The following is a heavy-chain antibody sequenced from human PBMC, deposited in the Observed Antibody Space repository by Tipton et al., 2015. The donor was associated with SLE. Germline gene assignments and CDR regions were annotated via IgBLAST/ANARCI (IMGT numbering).Heavy chain of an antibody. V-gene: IGHV4-31*03. CDR1: GGSISSGGYY. J-gene: IGHJ4*02. D-gene: IGHD3-10*01. Sequence: TLSLTCTVSGGSISSGGYYWSWIRQHPGKGLEWIGYIYYSGSTYYNPSLKSRVTISVDTSKNQFSLKLSSVTAADTAVYYCAFSVSDYFDYWGQGTLVTVSS. CDR3: AFSVSDYFDY. CDR2: IYYSGST.